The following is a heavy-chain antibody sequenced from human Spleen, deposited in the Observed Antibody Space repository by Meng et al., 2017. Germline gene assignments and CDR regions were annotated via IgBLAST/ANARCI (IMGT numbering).Heavy chain of an antibody. CDR1: GGSISSYI. CDR2: IYDSGST. CDR3: ARAQGDCSRAGCLIDY. V-gene: IGHV4-59*01. J-gene: IGHJ4*01. Sequence: SETLSLTCTVSGGSISSYIWNWIRQPPGKGLEWIGYIYDSGSTNYNPSLKGRVTMSEDTSRNQLSLKLSSVAAADTAVYFCARAQGDCSRAGCLIDYWGNGTLVTVSS. D-gene: IGHD2-2*01.